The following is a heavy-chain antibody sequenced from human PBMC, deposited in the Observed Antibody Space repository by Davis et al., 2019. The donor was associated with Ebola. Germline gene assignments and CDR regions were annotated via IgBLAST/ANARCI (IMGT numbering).Heavy chain of an antibody. J-gene: IGHJ4*02. CDR2: IYTGDST. Sequence: PGGSLRLSCAASGFTFSTYLMSWVRQAPGKGLDWVSVIYTGDSTYYADSVKGRFTISRDDSKNTVYLQMNSLRAEDTAVYYCAREDRGSSFGYWGQGTLVTVSS. V-gene: IGHV3-53*01. D-gene: IGHD6-6*01. CDR1: GFTFSTYL. CDR3: AREDRGSSFGY.